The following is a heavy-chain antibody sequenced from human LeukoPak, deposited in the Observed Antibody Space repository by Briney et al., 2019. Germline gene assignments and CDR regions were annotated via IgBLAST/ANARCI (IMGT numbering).Heavy chain of an antibody. D-gene: IGHD6-19*01. Sequence: SETLSFTCTVSGGSISSSSYYWGWIRQPPGKGLEWIGSIYYSGSTYYNPSLKSRVTISVDTSKNQFSLKLSSVTAADTAVYYCARSQGLVLVGFDYWGQGTLVTVSS. J-gene: IGHJ4*02. CDR3: ARSQGLVLVGFDY. CDR1: GGSISSSSYY. V-gene: IGHV4-39*01. CDR2: IYYSGST.